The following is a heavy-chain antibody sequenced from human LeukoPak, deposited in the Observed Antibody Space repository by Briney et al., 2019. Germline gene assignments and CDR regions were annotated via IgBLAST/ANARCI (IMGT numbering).Heavy chain of an antibody. CDR2: IGTTGDT. Sequence: PGGSLRLSCAASEFTFRTYDMHWVRQVSGEGLEWVATIGTTGDTYYAGSVKGRFTISSEDGKNSLFLQMNSLRAGDKAAYYCTRDIAGSGTAMDVWGKGTTVTVSS. CDR3: TRDIAGSGTAMDV. CDR1: EFTFRTYD. J-gene: IGHJ6*03. V-gene: IGHV3-13*01. D-gene: IGHD2-15*01.